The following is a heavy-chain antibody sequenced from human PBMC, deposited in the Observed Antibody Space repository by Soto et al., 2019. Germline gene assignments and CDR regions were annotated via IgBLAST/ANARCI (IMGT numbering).Heavy chain of an antibody. J-gene: IGHJ3*02. CDR2: GYPGHSDT. V-gene: IGHV5-51*01. Sequence: GESLKISCRGSGYSFTDFWIGWVRQMPGNGLEWMGIGYPGHSDTRYSPSFEGQVTISADKSISTAYLQWSSLKASDTAIYYCARVALDGSANDAFDIWGQGTLVTVSS. CDR1: GYSFTDFW. CDR3: ARVALDGSANDAFDI. D-gene: IGHD3-10*01.